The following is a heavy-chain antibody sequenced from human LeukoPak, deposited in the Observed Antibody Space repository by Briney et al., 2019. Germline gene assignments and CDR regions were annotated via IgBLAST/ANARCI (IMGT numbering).Heavy chain of an antibody. CDR3: ARDNSVRDAAWWFNP. Sequence: ASVKVSCKAFGYTFTSNYMHWVRQSPGQGPEWMGVISPSGGSTTYAQKFQGRVTLTRYMSTSTDYLELSSLRSEDTAVYYCARDNSVRDAAWWFNPWGQGTLVTVSS. CDR1: GYTFTSNY. J-gene: IGHJ5*02. D-gene: IGHD5-24*01. CDR2: ISPSGGST. V-gene: IGHV1-46*01.